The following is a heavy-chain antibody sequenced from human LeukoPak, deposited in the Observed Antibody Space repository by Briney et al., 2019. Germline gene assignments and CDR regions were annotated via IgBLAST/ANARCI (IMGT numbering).Heavy chain of an antibody. CDR3: AKSSRGSVSRSFDY. CDR2: ISGSGGST. CDR1: GFTFSSYA. J-gene: IGHJ4*02. Sequence: GALRLSLAASGFTFSSYAMSWVRQAPGKGLELVSAISGSGGSTYYADSVKGRLTISRDNSKNTLYLQMNSLRAEDTAVYYCAKSSRGSVSRSFDYWGQGTLVTVSS. V-gene: IGHV3-23*01. D-gene: IGHD6-19*01.